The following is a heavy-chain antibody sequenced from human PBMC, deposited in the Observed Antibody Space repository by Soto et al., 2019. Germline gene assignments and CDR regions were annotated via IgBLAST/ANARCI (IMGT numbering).Heavy chain of an antibody. CDR2: INPNNGAT. Sequence: QVQLVQSGAEVKKPGASVKVSCKAPRYIFTAYFMHWVRQAPGQGLEWMGWINPNNGATHYGLSFQGRVTMTRDTSISTAYMELSSLSCDDTAVYYCASHVPGARFDPGGQGTLVIVSS. J-gene: IGHJ5*02. V-gene: IGHV1-2*02. D-gene: IGHD6-6*01. CDR3: ASHVPGARFDP. CDR1: RYIFTAYF.